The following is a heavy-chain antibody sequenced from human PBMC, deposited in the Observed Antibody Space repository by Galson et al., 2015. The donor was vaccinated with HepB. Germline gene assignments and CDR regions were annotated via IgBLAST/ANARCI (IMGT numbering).Heavy chain of an antibody. CDR2: ISYDGSNK. V-gene: IGHV3-30-3*01. CDR3: AREGRGDSSSWYWGPHYHYGMDV. CDR1: GFTFSSYA. Sequence: SLRLSCAASGFTFSSYAMHWVRQAPGKGLEWVAVISYDGSNKYYADSVKGRFTISRDNSKNTLYLQMNSLRAEDTAVYYCAREGRGDSSSWYWGPHYHYGMDVWGQGTTVTVSS. D-gene: IGHD6-13*01. J-gene: IGHJ6*02.